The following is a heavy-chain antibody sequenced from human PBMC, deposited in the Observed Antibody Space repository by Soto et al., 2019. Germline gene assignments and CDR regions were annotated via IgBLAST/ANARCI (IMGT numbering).Heavy chain of an antibody. Sequence: SETLSLTCTVSGGSISNYYWSWIRQPPGKGLEWIGYIYYSGSTNYNPSLKSRVTISVDTSKNQFSLKLSSVTAADTAVYYCARMSRWNYYFDYWGQGTLVTVSS. CDR3: ARMSRWNYYFDY. CDR1: GGSISNYY. CDR2: IYYSGST. J-gene: IGHJ4*02. V-gene: IGHV4-59*01. D-gene: IGHD1-7*01.